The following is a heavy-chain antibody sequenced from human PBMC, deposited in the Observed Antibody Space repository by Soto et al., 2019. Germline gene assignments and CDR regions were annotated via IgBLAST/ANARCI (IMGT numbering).Heavy chain of an antibody. J-gene: IGHJ4*02. Sequence: ASVKVSCKASGFTFTSSAMQWVRQARRQRLEWIGRIVVGSANTNYAKKFQERVTITRDMSTSTAYMELSSLRSEDTAVYYCAAMIKFADIVVPSSFGYWGQGTLVTVSS. CDR2: IVVGSANT. V-gene: IGHV1-58*02. D-gene: IGHD5-12*01. CDR1: GFTFTSSA. CDR3: AAMIKFADIVVPSSFGY.